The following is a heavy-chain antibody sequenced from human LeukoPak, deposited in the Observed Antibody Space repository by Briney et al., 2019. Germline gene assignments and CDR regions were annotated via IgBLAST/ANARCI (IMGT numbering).Heavy chain of an antibody. J-gene: IGHJ2*01. CDR1: GGSISSYH. CDR3: GRRTSYDTLTGYIYWYFDL. V-gene: IGHV4-59*01. D-gene: IGHD3-9*01. CDR2: INYSGST. Sequence: SETLSLTCTVSGGSISSYHWSWIRKPPGKGLEWIGYINYSGSTDYNPSLKSRVTMSVDTSKNQFSLRLSSVTAADTAVYFCGRRTSYDTLTGYIYWYFDLWGRGTLVTVSS.